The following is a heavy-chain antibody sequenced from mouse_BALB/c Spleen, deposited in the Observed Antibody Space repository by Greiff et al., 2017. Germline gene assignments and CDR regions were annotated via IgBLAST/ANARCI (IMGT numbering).Heavy chain of an antibody. CDR1: GFTFSSYT. CDR2: ISNGGGST. CDR3: AREAYGEYYFDY. J-gene: IGHJ2*01. Sequence: EVKLMESGGGLVQPGGSLKLSCAASGFTFSSYTMSWVRQTPEKRLEWVAYISNGGGSTYYPDTVKGRFTISRDNAKNTLYLQMSSLKSEDTAMYYCAREAYGEYYFDYWGQGTTLTVSS. D-gene: IGHD1-1*01. V-gene: IGHV5-12-2*01.